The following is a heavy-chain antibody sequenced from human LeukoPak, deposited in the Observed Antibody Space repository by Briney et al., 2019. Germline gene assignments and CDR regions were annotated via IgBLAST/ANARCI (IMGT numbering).Heavy chain of an antibody. CDR2: INPNTGGA. CDR1: GYTFTAYN. V-gene: IGHV1-2*02. D-gene: IGHD6-6*01. CDR3: ARAAKSSIAARPGDY. Sequence: GASVKVSCKTSGYTFTAYNVHWVRQAPGQGLEWLGWINPNTGGASYTQKLQGRVTMTRDTSINTAYLTVSTLRPDDTAVYFCARAAKSSIAARPGDYWGQGTLVTVSS. J-gene: IGHJ4*02.